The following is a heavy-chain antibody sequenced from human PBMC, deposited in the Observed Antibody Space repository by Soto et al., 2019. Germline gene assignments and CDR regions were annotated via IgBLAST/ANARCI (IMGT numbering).Heavy chain of an antibody. CDR1: GGSFSDYY. Sequence: QVRLQQRGAGQLKPSETLPLTCAVYGGSFSDYYCSWIRQPPRKGLEWIGKLNHNGSTNYNPSLPSRVTTSVHTAKTEFSVKLPSVTAVDTAVYYCARDAPSRYVDIWGRGTPVNVSS. V-gene: IGHV4-34*01. D-gene: IGHD2-8*01. CDR3: ARDAPSRYVDI. CDR2: LNHNGST. J-gene: IGHJ2*01.